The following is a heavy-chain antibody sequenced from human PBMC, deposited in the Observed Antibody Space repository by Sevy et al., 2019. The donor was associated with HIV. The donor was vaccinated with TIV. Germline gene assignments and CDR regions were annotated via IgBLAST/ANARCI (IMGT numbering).Heavy chain of an antibody. CDR1: GGSISSYY. CDR2: FYYSGST. CDR3: ARGGTRGWYFDL. V-gene: IGHV4-59*01. J-gene: IGHJ2*01. D-gene: IGHD2-8*01. Sequence: SETLSLTCTVSGGSISSYYWSWIRQPPGKGLGWIGYFYYSGSTDYNPSLKSRVTISADTSRNQFSLRLNSVTAADTAVDYCARGGTRGWYFDLWGRGTLVTVSS.